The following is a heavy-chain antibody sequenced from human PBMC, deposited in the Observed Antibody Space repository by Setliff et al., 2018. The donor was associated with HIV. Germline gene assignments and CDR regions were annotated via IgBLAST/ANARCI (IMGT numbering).Heavy chain of an antibody. CDR2: INSDGSST. CDR1: GFTFSTYW. D-gene: IGHD6-19*01. J-gene: IGHJ4*02. CDR3: ALAGRAVYY. Sequence: QPGGSLRLSCAASGFTFSTYWMNWVRQAPGKGLVWVSRINSDGSSTGHADSVKGRFTISRDNAKNTVYLQMNSLRAEDTAVYYCALAGRAVYYWGQGTLVTVSS. V-gene: IGHV3-74*01.